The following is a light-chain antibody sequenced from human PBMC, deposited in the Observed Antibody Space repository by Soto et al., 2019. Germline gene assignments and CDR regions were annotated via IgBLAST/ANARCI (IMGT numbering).Light chain of an antibody. CDR3: ASWDSDLDGVV. Sequence: QSVLAQSPSVSAAPGQRVTISCSGSSSNIPYQFVSWYKQFPGMAPTLLIYDNSRRPSGVPDRFSATKSGPSATLDIAGLQTADEAVYYCASWDSDLDGVVFGPGTQVTVL. V-gene: IGLV1-51*01. CDR2: DNS. J-gene: IGLJ1*01. CDR1: SSNIPYQF.